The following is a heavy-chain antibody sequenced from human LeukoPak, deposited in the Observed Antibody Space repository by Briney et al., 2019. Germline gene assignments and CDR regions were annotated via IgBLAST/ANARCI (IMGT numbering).Heavy chain of an antibody. CDR2: ISYDGSNK. V-gene: IGHV3-30*18. D-gene: IGHD3-10*01. J-gene: IGHJ4*02. CDR1: GFTFSSYG. CDR3: AKVSGSGSYYNGEPLDY. Sequence: GGSLRLSCAASGFTFSSYGMSWVRQAPGKGLEWVAVISYDGSNKYYADSVKGRFTISRDNSKNTLYLQMNSLRAEDTAVYYCAKVSGSGSYYNGEPLDYWGQGTLVTVSS.